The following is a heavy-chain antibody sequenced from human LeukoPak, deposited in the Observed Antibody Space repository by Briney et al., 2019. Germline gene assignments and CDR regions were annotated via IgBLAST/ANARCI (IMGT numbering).Heavy chain of an antibody. V-gene: IGHV3-9*01. J-gene: IGHJ4*02. CDR1: GFTFDDYA. CDR3: AINGGGDSGYGNFDY. CDR2: INWNSDSI. D-gene: IGHD5-12*01. Sequence: GGSLRLSCAVSGFTFDDYAMHWVRQVPGKGLEWVSGINWNSDSIGYADSVKGQFTTSRDNAKNSLYLQMNSLRAEDTAFYYCAINGGGDSGYGNFDYWGQGTLVTASS.